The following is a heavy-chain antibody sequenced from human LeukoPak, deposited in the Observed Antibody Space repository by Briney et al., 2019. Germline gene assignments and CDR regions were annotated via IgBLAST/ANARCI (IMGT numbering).Heavy chain of an antibody. CDR2: INNDGSST. CDR1: GFTFSSYT. J-gene: IGHJ4*02. D-gene: IGHD3-3*01. V-gene: IGHV3-74*01. Sequence: QTGGSLRLSCAASGFTFSSYTMSWVRQAPGKGLVWLSRINNDGSSTIYADSVKGRFTFSRDNAENTLFLEMSSLRVEDTAVYYCVRERNNFWSGHHSIFDSWGQGTLVTVSS. CDR3: VRERNNFWSGHHSIFDS.